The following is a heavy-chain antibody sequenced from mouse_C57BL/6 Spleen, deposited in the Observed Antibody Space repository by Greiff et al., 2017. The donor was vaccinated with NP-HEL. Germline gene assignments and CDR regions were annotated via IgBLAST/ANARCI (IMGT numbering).Heavy chain of an antibody. CDR1: GFTFSDYG. Sequence: EVQLVESGGGLVKPGGSLKLSCAASGFTFSDYGMHWVRQAPEKGLEWVAYISSGSSTIYYADTVKGRFTISRDNATNTLFLQMTSLRSEDTAMYYCARTYYYGSRDYWGQGTSVTVSS. V-gene: IGHV5-17*01. J-gene: IGHJ4*01. D-gene: IGHD1-1*01. CDR3: ARTYYYGSRDY. CDR2: ISSGSSTI.